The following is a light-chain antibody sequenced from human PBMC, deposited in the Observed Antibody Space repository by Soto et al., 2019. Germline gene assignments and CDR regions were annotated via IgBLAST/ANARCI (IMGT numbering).Light chain of an antibody. J-gene: IGLJ3*02. V-gene: IGLV2-14*01. Sequence: QSALTQPASVSGSPGQSMAISCTGTNSDVGGYNYVSWYQHHPGKAPKLMIYEVSNRPSGVSNRFSGSKSGNTASLTISGLQAEDEADYYCSSYTTSTTWVFGGGTKVTVL. CDR1: NSDVGGYNY. CDR2: EVS. CDR3: SSYTTSTTWV.